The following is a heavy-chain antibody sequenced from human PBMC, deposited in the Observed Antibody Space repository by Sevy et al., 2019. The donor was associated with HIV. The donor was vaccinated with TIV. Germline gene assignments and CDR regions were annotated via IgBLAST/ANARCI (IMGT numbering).Heavy chain of an antibody. D-gene: IGHD2-2*01. J-gene: IGHJ6*02. CDR1: GGSISSSSYY. CDR2: IYYSGST. Sequence: SETLSLTCTVSGGSISSSSYYWGWIRQPPGKGLEWIGSIYYSGSTYYNPSLKSRVTISVDTSKNQFSLKLSSVTAADTAVYYCAVPRNYYGMDVWGQGTTVTVSS. V-gene: IGHV4-39*01. CDR3: AVPRNYYGMDV.